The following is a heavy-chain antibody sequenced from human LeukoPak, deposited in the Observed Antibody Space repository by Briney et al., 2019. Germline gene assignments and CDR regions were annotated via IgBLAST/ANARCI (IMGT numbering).Heavy chain of an antibody. J-gene: IGHJ4*02. CDR1: GGTFSSYA. V-gene: IGHV1-69*13. CDR2: IIPIFGTA. Sequence: SVKVSCKASGGTFSSYAISWVRQAPGQGLEWMGGIIPIFGTANYAQKFQGRVTITADESTSTAYMELSSLRSEDTAVYYCARDGGITMRFDYWGQGTLVTVSS. CDR3: ARDGGITMRFDY. D-gene: IGHD3-22*01.